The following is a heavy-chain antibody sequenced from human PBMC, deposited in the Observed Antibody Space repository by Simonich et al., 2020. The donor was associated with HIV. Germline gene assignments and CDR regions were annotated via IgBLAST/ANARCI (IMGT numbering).Heavy chain of an antibody. CDR3: AAVKYYYDSSGFSYDGVDV. CDR1: GYTLTELS. Sequence: QVQLVQSGAEVKKPGASVKVSCKVSGYTLTELSMHWVRQAPGKGVEGMGGVNPEEGETIYEQKFQGRVTMTGDSSTDTAHMELSSLTSEDTAVYFCAAVKYYYDSSGFSYDGVDVWGQGTMVTVSS. J-gene: IGHJ3*01. CDR2: VNPEEGET. D-gene: IGHD3-22*01. V-gene: IGHV1-24*01.